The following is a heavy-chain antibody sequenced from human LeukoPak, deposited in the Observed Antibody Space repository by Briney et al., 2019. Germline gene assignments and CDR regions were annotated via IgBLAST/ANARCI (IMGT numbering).Heavy chain of an antibody. Sequence: PSETLSLTCTVSGGSISSSSYYWGWIRQPPGKGLEWIGSIYYSGSTYYNPSLKSRVTISVDTSKNQFSRKLSSVTAADTAMYYCAREGGSGPVLDYWGQGTLVTVSS. CDR3: AREGGSGPVLDY. CDR2: IYYSGST. V-gene: IGHV4-39*07. CDR1: GGSISSSSYY. D-gene: IGHD3-16*01. J-gene: IGHJ4*02.